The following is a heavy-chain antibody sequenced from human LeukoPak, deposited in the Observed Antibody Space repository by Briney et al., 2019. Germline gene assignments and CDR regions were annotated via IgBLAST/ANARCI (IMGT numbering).Heavy chain of an antibody. CDR3: AREYYGSAYSSYFDY. V-gene: IGHV3-7*01. CDR1: GFTFSSYW. CDR2: IKQDGSEK. D-gene: IGHD3-10*01. Sequence: GGSLRLSCAASGFTFSSYWMSWVRQAPGKGLEWVANIKQDGSEKYYVDSVKGRFTISRDNAKNSLYLQMNSLRAEDTAVYYCAREYYGSAYSSYFDYWGQGTLVTVSS. J-gene: IGHJ4*02.